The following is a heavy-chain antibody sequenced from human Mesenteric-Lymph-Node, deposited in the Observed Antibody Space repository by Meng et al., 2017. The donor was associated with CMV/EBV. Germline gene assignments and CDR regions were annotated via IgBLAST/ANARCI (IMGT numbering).Heavy chain of an antibody. CDR2: IWYDGSNK. D-gene: IGHD3-10*01. Sequence: GGSLRLSCAASGFTFSSYGMHWVRQAPGKGLEWVAIIWYDGSNKYYADSVKGRFTISRDNSKNTLYLQMNSLRAEDTAVYYCAKDNGWDRIMGRYGLDVWGQGTTVTVSS. CDR3: AKDNGWDRIMGRYGLDV. CDR1: GFTFSSYG. J-gene: IGHJ6*02. V-gene: IGHV3-33*06.